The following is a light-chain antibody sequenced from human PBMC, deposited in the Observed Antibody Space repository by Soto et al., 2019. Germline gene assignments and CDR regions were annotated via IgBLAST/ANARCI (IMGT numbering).Light chain of an antibody. CDR1: QSVSIG. Sequence: PGERATLSCRASQSVSIGLAWYQHKSGQAPRLLISGASSRATGIPDRFSGSGSGTDFTLTISRLEPEDFALYYCQHYYGTSPITFGQGTRLEIK. CDR2: GAS. V-gene: IGKV3-20*01. CDR3: QHYYGTSPIT. J-gene: IGKJ5*01.